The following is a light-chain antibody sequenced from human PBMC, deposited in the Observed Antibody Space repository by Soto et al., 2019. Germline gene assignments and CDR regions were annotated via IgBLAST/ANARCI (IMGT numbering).Light chain of an antibody. CDR3: QQYNNWPRT. V-gene: IGKV3-15*01. CDR2: GAS. CDR1: QSVSSN. J-gene: IGKJ1*01. Sequence: EIVMPHSPATLSVSPGERATLSGRASQSVSSNLAWYQQKPGQAPRLLIYGASTRATGIPARFSGSGSGTEFTLTISSLQSEDFAVYYCQQYNNWPRTFGQGTKVDI.